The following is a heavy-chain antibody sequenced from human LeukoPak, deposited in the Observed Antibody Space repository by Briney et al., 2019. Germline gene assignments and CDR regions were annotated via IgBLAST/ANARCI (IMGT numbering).Heavy chain of an antibody. CDR1: GFTFSSYG. Sequence: GGSLRLSCAASGFTFSSYGMHWVRQAPGKGLEWVAVISYDGSNKYYADSVKGRFTISRDNSKNTLYLQMNSLRAEDTPVYYCAKGWAGRFDPWGQGTLVTVSS. D-gene: IGHD3-10*01. V-gene: IGHV3-30*18. J-gene: IGHJ5*02. CDR3: AKGWAGRFDP. CDR2: ISYDGSNK.